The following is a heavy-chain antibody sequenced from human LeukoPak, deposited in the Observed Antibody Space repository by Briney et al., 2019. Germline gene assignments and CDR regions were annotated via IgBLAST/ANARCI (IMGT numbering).Heavy chain of an antibody. CDR2: IGSSGSPT. J-gene: IGHJ4*02. CDR3: ARDSNYYDSSGYPPGDY. D-gene: IGHD3-22*01. CDR1: GFAFSSYN. Sequence: GGSLRLSCAASGFAFSSYNMNWVRQAPGKGLEWISYIGSSGSPTHYADSVGGRFTISRDNAKNSLYLQMNSLRAEDTAVYYCARDSNYYDSSGYPPGDYWGQGTLVTVSS. V-gene: IGHV3-48*04.